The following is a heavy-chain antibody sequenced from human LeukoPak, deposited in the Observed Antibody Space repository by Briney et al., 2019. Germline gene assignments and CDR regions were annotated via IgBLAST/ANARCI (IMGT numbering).Heavy chain of an antibody. D-gene: IGHD4-11*01. V-gene: IGHV3-23*01. CDR1: GFTFSSYA. CDR2: ISGSGGST. Sequence: GGSLRLSCAASGFTFSSYAMSWVRQAPGKGLEWVSAISGSGGSTYYADSVKGRFTISRDNSKNTLYVQMNSLRAEDTAVYYCAKGGLPLNYYGMDVWGQGTTVTVSS. CDR3: AKGGLPLNYYGMDV. J-gene: IGHJ6*02.